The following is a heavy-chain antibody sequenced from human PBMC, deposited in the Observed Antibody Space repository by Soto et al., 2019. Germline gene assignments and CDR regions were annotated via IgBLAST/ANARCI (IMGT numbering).Heavy chain of an antibody. V-gene: IGHV3-30-3*01. CDR3: ATDRSHVGYDYGVDV. CDR1: GFPFSTYA. Sequence: PGGSLRLSCAASGFPFSTYALHWVRQSPGKGLEWVSLISSDGANTYYADFVKGRFTSSRDNSKNTLYLQTHSLRDEDTALYYCATDRSHVGYDYGVDVWGQGTTVTVSS. J-gene: IGHJ6*02. D-gene: IGHD1-26*01. CDR2: ISSDGANT.